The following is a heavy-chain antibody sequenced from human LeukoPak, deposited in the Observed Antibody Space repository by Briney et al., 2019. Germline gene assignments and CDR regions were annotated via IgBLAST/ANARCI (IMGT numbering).Heavy chain of an antibody. V-gene: IGHV1-69*04. Sequence: ASVKVSCKASGGTFSSYAISWVRQAPGQGLEWMGRIIPILGIANYAQKFQGRVTITADKSTSTAYMELSSLRSEDTAVYYCARDDSSGYCVFDYWGQGTLVTVSS. J-gene: IGHJ4*02. CDR2: IIPILGIA. D-gene: IGHD3-22*01. CDR3: ARDDSSGYCVFDY. CDR1: GGTFSSYA.